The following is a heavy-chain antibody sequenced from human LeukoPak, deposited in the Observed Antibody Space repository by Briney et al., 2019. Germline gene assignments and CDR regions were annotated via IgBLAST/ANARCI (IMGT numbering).Heavy chain of an antibody. Sequence: AETLSLTCPVCGGSISSYYCSWIRQPPGEGLEWIGYIYYSGSTNYNPSLNSRVTIPVDTSKNQFSLKLSSVTAADTAVYYCARESEMATIKGPHYYFDYWGQGTLVTVSS. J-gene: IGHJ4*02. CDR1: GGSISSYY. D-gene: IGHD5-24*01. CDR2: IYYSGST. V-gene: IGHV4-59*01. CDR3: ARESEMATIKGPHYYFDY.